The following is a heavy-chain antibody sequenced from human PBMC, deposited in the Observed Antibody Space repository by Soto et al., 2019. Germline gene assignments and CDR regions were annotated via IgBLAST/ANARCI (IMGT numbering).Heavy chain of an antibody. Sequence: QVQLQESGPGLVKPSETLSLTCTVSGGSISSFDWNWIRQSPGKGLEWIGYISYSGSTNYNPSLKSGVTISVDTSKNQFSLKLSSVTAADTAVYYCARQDTSGYAFDYWGQGTLVTVSS. D-gene: IGHD3-22*01. CDR2: ISYSGST. CDR1: GGSISSFD. V-gene: IGHV4-59*08. CDR3: ARQDTSGYAFDY. J-gene: IGHJ4*02.